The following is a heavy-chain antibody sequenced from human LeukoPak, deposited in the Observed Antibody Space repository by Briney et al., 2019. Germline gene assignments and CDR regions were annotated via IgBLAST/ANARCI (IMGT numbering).Heavy chain of an antibody. J-gene: IGHJ3*02. V-gene: IGHV3-73*01. CDR2: IRSKTNNYAT. Sequence: GGSLRLSCAASGFTFSGSAMHWVRQASGKGLEGVGRIRSKTNNYATAYAASVKGRFTISRDDSKNTAYLQMSSLKTEDTAVYYCGGGGAADIWGQGTMVTVSS. D-gene: IGHD3-16*01. CDR1: GFTFSGSA. CDR3: GGGGAADI.